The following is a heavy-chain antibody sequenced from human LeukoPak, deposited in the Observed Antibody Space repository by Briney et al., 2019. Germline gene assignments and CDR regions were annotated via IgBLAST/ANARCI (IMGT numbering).Heavy chain of an antibody. D-gene: IGHD3-10*01. Sequence: PSETLSLTCAVYGASVSGSQWRWLRQPPGKGLEWIGEIKAGGGTNYNPSLRSLGTISVDTSKNQLFLRMSSVTDADTAVYYCASERNFRVRGVIKSYYYYYYMDVWGKGTPVTVSS. CDR1: GASVSGSQ. J-gene: IGHJ6*03. CDR3: ASERNFRVRGVIKSYYYYYYMDV. CDR2: IKAGGGT. V-gene: IGHV4-34*01.